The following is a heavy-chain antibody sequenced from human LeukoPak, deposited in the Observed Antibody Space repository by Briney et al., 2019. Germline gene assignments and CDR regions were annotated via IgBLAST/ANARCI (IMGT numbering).Heavy chain of an antibody. J-gene: IGHJ1*01. CDR1: GFTFSSYW. Sequence: GGSLRLSCAASGFTFSSYWMHWVRQALGKGLVWVSRINSDGSSTSYADSVKGRFTISRDNAKNTLYLQMNSLRAEDTAVYYCARDYYDSSGYPEYFQHWGQGTLVTVSS. CDR3: ARDYYDSSGYPEYFQH. D-gene: IGHD3-22*01. CDR2: INSDGSST. V-gene: IGHV3-74*01.